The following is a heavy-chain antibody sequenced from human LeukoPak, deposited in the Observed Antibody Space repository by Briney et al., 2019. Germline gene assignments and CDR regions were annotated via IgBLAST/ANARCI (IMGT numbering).Heavy chain of an antibody. Sequence: PSETLSLTCTVSGGSISSSSYYWGWIRQPPGKGLEWIGSIYYSGSTYYNPSLKSRVTISVDTSKNQFSLKLSSVTAEDTAVYYCAKRPYDYGDYRFDYWGQGTLVTVSS. CDR1: GGSISSSSYY. CDR2: IYYSGST. D-gene: IGHD4-17*01. V-gene: IGHV4-39*07. J-gene: IGHJ4*02. CDR3: AKRPYDYGDYRFDY.